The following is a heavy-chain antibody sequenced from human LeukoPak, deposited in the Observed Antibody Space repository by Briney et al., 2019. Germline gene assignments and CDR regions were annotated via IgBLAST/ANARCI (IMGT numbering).Heavy chain of an antibody. CDR2: MNPNSGNT. Sequence: ASVKVSCKASGYTFTSYDINWVRQATGQGLEWTGWMNPNSGNTGYAQKFQGRVTMTRNTSISTAYMELSSLRSEDTAVYYCARGPMYYDSSGYHYYFDYWGQGTLVTVSS. CDR3: ARGPMYYDSSGYHYYFDY. J-gene: IGHJ4*02. CDR1: GYTFTSYD. D-gene: IGHD3-22*01. V-gene: IGHV1-8*01.